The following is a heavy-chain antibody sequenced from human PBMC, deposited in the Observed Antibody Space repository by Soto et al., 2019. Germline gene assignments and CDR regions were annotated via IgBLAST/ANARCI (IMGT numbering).Heavy chain of an antibody. J-gene: IGHJ6*02. CDR1: GFSFSSYA. CDR3: ARDRNTKGMDV. D-gene: IGHD1-1*01. Sequence: EVQLLESGGGLIQPGGSLRLSCAASGFSFSSYAMGWVRQAPGKGLEWVSHISDSGGKTYYADSVKGRFTVSRDNSKNTLYLQMNILRAEDTAVYYCARDRNTKGMDVWGQGTTVTVSS. V-gene: IGHV3-23*01. CDR2: ISDSGGKT.